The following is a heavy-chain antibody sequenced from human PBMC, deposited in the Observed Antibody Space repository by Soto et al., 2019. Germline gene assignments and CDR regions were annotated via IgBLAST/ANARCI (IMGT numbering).Heavy chain of an antibody. D-gene: IGHD6-6*01. CDR1: GYTFTGYY. V-gene: IGHV1-2*02. CDR2: INPNSGGT. CDR3: ARGQPPVLIRGAYYGMDV. J-gene: IGHJ6*02. Sequence: GASVKVSCKASGYTFTGYYMHWVRQAPGQGLEWMGWINPNSGGTNYAQKFQGRVTMTRDTSISTAYMELSRLRSDDTAVYYCARGQPPVLIRGAYYGMDVWGQGTTVTVSS.